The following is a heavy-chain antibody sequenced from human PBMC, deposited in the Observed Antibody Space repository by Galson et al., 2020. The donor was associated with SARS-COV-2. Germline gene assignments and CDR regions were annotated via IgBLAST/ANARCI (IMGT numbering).Heavy chain of an antibody. J-gene: IGHJ3*02. V-gene: IGHV1-46*01. Sequence: ASVKVSCKASGYTFTSYYMHWVRQAPGQGLEWMGIINPSGGSTSYAQKFQGRVTMTRDTSTSTVYMELSSLRSEDTAVYYCATAHRSYYYDSSGYYDDAFDIWGQGTIVTVSS. CDR2: INPSGGST. D-gene: IGHD3-22*01. CDR1: GYTFTSYY. CDR3: ATAHRSYYYDSSGYYDDAFDI.